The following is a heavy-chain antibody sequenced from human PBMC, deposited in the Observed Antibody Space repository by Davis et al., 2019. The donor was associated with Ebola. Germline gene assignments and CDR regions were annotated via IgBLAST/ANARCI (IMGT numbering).Heavy chain of an antibody. CDR3: ARAQFPTTSDH. CDR2: INPHNGNT. J-gene: IGHJ4*02. D-gene: IGHD1-1*01. CDR1: GYTFTSYG. Sequence: ASVKVSCKASGYTFTSYGITWVRQAPGQGLEWMGWINPHNGNTNYAQSVQGRVTMTTDTSTTTAYMEVGSLGSDDTAMYYCARAQFPTTSDHWGQGTLVTVSS. V-gene: IGHV1-18*04.